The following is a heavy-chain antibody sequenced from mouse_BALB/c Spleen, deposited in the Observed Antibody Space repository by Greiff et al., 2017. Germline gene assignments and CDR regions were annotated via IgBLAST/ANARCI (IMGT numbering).Heavy chain of an antibody. D-gene: IGHD3-1*01. CDR2: ISSGGSYT. V-gene: IGHV5-9-3*01. J-gene: IGHJ2*01. Sequence: EVQLVESGGGLVKPGGFLKLSCAASGFTFSSYAMSWVRQTPEKRLEWVATISSGGSYTYYPDSVKGRFTISRDNAKNTLYLQMSSLRSEDTAMYYCARGSSGTIYFDYWGQGTTLTVSS. CDR1: GFTFSSYA. CDR3: ARGSSGTIYFDY.